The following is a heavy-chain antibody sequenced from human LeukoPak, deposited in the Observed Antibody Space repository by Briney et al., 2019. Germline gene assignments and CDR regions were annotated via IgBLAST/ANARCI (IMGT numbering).Heavy chain of an antibody. V-gene: IGHV4-39*01. CDR1: GGSISSSSYY. D-gene: IGHD6-6*01. CDR3: ARPTTSTAAQGYDY. CDR2: IYYSGSP. Sequence: SETLSLACTVSGGSISSSSYYWAWIRQPPGRGLEWIGSIYYSGSPYYNPSLKSRVSISVDTSKNQFSLKVISVTAADTAVYYCARPTTSTAAQGYDYWGQGILVTVAS. J-gene: IGHJ4*02.